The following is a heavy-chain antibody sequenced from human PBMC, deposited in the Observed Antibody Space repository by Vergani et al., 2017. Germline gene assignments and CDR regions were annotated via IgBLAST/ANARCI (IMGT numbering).Heavy chain of an antibody. CDR2: IYHSGST. CDR3: ASAPPSYYDFWSEFNY. D-gene: IGHD3-3*01. J-gene: IGHJ4*02. Sequence: QVQLQESGPGLVKPSETLSLTCTVSGYSISSGYYWGWIRQPPGEGLAWIGSIYHSGSTYYNPSLKSRFTISVDTSKNQLSLELSSVTAADTAVYYCASAPPSYYDFWSEFNYWGQGPWSPSPQ. V-gene: IGHV4-38-2*02. CDR1: GYSISSGYY.